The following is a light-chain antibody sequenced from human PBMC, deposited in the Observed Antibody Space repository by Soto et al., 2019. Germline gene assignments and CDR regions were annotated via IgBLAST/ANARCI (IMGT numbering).Light chain of an antibody. CDR1: SSDVENYKL. J-gene: IGLJ1*01. V-gene: IGLV2-23*02. Sequence: QSVLNQPASVSGSPGQSVTISCTATSSDVENYKLVSWYQQHPGKAPKLIIYEVTKRPSGVSNRFSGSKSANTASLTISGRQPEDEADYYCCSSVGSDVFGTGTKLTVL. CDR3: CSSVGSDV. CDR2: EVT.